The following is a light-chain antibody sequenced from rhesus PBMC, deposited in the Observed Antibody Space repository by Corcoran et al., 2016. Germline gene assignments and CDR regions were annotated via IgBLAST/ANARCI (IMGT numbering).Light chain of an antibody. CDR2: NAS. J-gene: IGKJ3*01. V-gene: IGKV1-25*01. CDR3: QQHRNYPFT. Sequence: DIQMTQSPSSLPASVGDRVSITCRASQGTRNYLAWYQQRPGKAPMLLISNASTLQTGVPSKLSGIGSRTDFTLTISGLQPEDFATYYCQQHRNYPFTFGPGTKLAIK. CDR1: QGTRNY.